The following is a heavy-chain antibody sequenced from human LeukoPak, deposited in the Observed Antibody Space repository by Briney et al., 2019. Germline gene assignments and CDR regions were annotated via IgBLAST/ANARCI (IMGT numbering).Heavy chain of an antibody. CDR2: IYYRGRT. V-gene: IGHV4-39*01. J-gene: IGHJ3*02. D-gene: IGHD1-26*01. CDR1: GDSISTTDYY. CDR3: ARGRSGSYYDAFDI. Sequence: SETLSLTCTVSGDSISTTDYYWGWIRQPPGKGLEWIGSIYYRGRTYYTPSLNTRVSISVDTSKNQFSLNLNSVTAADTAVYYCARGRSGSYYDAFDIWGQGTMVTVSS.